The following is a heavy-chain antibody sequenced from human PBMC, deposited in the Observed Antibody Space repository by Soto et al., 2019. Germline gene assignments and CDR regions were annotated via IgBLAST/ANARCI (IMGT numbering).Heavy chain of an antibody. CDR2: ISCYNGKT. V-gene: IGHV1-18*01. D-gene: IGHD3-3*01. J-gene: IGHJ6*02. CDR1: GYSFTAYG. Sequence: QVQVVQSGDEVKETGASVRVACKTSGYSFTAYGISWVRQAPGQGLEWMGWISCYNGKTKYAQKCQGRVTITTATSTSTGYMEVRRLRSDDTAIYYCARDAPPPELRFLEWHNYDYNGMDVWGQGTTVTVSS. CDR3: ARDAPPPELRFLEWHNYDYNGMDV.